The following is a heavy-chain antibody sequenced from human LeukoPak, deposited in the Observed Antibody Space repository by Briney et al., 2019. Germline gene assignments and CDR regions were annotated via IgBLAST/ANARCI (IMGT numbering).Heavy chain of an antibody. V-gene: IGHV3-30*18. Sequence: GGSLRLSCAASGFTFSSYGMHWVRQAPGKGLEWVAVISYDGSNKYYADSVKGRFTISRDNSKNTLYLQMNSLRAEDTAVYYCAKEVAVAGFGDAFDIWGQGTMVTVSS. J-gene: IGHJ3*02. CDR1: GFTFSSYG. D-gene: IGHD6-19*01. CDR2: ISYDGSNK. CDR3: AKEVAVAGFGDAFDI.